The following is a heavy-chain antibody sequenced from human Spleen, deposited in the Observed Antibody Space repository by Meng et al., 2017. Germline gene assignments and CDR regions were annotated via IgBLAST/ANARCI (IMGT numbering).Heavy chain of an antibody. CDR2: ISSSSSYI. D-gene: IGHD3-10*01. CDR1: GFTFSSYS. V-gene: IGHV3-21*01. J-gene: IGHJ4*02. CDR3: VRAQLLWFGELKSPFDF. Sequence: GESLKISCAASGFTFSSYSMNWVRQAPGKGLEWVSSISSSSSYIYYADSVKGRFTISRDNSNDTLYLQMNSLRVEDTAVYYCVRAQLLWFGELKSPFDFWGQGTQVTVSS.